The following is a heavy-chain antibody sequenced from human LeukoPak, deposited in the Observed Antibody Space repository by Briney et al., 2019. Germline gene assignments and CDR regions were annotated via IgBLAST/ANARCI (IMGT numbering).Heavy chain of an antibody. CDR3: ARHLPKWGWDY. Sequence: SETLSLTCTVSGGSISSYYWSWLRQPPGKGLEWIGYIYYSGRTKYNPSLKSRVTISVDTSKTQFSLKLSSVTAADTAVYYCARHLPKWGWDYWGQGTLVTVSS. CDR2: IYYSGRT. D-gene: IGHD1-26*01. CDR1: GGSISSYY. J-gene: IGHJ4*02. V-gene: IGHV4-59*08.